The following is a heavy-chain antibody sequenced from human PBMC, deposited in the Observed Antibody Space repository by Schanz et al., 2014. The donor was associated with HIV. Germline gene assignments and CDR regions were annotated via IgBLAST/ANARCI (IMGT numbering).Heavy chain of an antibody. Sequence: EVHLLVESGGGLVQPGGSLRLSCAASGFTFEDYAMHWVRPAPGKGLEWVSGISWNSGRVAYADSVKGRFTISRDNAKNSLFLQMNSLRSEDTALYYCAKDLRITMVRAGGNMDVWGQGTTVTVSS. CDR3: AKDLRITMVRAGGNMDV. J-gene: IGHJ6*02. V-gene: IGHV3-9*01. CDR2: ISWNSGRV. CDR1: GFTFEDYA. D-gene: IGHD3-10*01.